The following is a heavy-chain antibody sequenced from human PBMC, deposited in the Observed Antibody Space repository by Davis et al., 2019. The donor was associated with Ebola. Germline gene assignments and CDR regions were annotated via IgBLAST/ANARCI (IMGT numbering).Heavy chain of an antibody. Sequence: GESLKISCAAPGFTFSSYAMHWIRQAPGKGLEWVAFTRYDGSNKYYADSVKGRFTISRDNSKNTLYLQMNSLRAEDTAVYYCARGPLRYFDWLLGYWGQGTLVTVSS. CDR3: ARGPLRYFDWLLGY. D-gene: IGHD3-9*01. CDR2: TRYDGSNK. V-gene: IGHV3-30*02. J-gene: IGHJ4*02. CDR1: GFTFSSYA.